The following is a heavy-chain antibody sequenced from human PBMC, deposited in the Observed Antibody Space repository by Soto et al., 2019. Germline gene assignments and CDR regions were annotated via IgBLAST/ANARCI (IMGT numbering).Heavy chain of an antibody. D-gene: IGHD3-9*01. Sequence: EVQLLESGGGLVNPGGSLRLSCATSGFTFSSYSMDWVRQAPGKGLEWVASINPTSRYVFYADSVRGRFTISRDYAENSLHLQMNGLRGEDTAVYYCARHEPWLTGDGFDLWGRGTVVTVSS. J-gene: IGHJ3*01. CDR2: INPTSRYV. CDR1: GFTFSSYS. V-gene: IGHV3-21*01. CDR3: ARHEPWLTGDGFDL.